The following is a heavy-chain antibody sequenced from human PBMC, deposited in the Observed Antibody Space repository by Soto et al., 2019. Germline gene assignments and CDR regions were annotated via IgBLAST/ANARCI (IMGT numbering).Heavy chain of an antibody. J-gene: IGHJ4*02. D-gene: IGHD2-15*01. Sequence: QVHLVQSGAEVKKPGASVKVSCKTSGYTFISYGITWVRQAPGQGLEWMGWISPYNGDTNYAQKVQGRVTVTTDTSARTAYMELRGPRSDDTAVYYCATAGGKGYFDYWGQGTLVTVSS. CDR3: ATAGGKGYFDY. CDR2: ISPYNGDT. V-gene: IGHV1-18*04. CDR1: GYTFISYG.